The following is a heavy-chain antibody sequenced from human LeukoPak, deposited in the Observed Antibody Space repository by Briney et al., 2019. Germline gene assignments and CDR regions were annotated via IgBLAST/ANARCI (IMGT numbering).Heavy chain of an antibody. J-gene: IGHJ6*03. CDR2: ISAYNGNT. Sequence: ASVKVSCKASGYTFTSYGISWVRQAPGQGLEWMGWISAYNGNTNYAQKFQGRVTITTDESTSTAYMELSSLRSEDTAVYYCARGSVAAAQSKVRSGHYYYYYMDVWGKGTTVTVPS. CDR3: ARGSVAAAQSKVRSGHYYYYYMDV. D-gene: IGHD6-13*01. V-gene: IGHV1-18*01. CDR1: GYTFTSYG.